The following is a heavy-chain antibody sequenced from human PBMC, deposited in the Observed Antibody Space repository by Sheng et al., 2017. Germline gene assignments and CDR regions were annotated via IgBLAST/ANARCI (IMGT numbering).Heavy chain of an antibody. Sequence: QVQLQQWGAGLLKPSETLSLTCAVYGGSFSGYYWSWIRQPPGKGLEWIGEINHSGSTNYNPSLKSRVTISVDTSKNQFSLKLSSVTAADTAVYYCASLAGWGAARSNPRWNRLDYWGQGTLVTVSS. D-gene: IGHD6-6*01. CDR2: INHSGST. CDR1: GGSFSGYY. CDR3: ASLAGWGAARSNPRWNRLDY. V-gene: IGHV4-34*01. J-gene: IGHJ4*02.